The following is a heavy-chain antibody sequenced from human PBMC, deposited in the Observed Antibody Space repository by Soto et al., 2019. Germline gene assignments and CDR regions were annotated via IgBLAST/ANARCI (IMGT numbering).Heavy chain of an antibody. V-gene: IGHV4-59*08. D-gene: IGHD1-26*01. CDR1: GLSISSYY. CDR3: ARIMYGVGAF. Sequence: SETLSLTCTVSGLSISSYYWSWMRQPPWKGLEWIGYIYYSGSTNYNTSLNSPVTISVDTSKNQFSLTLSSLTAADTAVYSCARIMYGVGAFWGKGTLVTVSS. J-gene: IGHJ4*02. CDR2: IYYSGST.